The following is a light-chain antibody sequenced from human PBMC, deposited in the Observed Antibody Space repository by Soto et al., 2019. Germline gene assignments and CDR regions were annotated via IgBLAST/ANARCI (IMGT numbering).Light chain of an antibody. J-gene: IGKJ1*01. CDR2: GAS. V-gene: IGKV3-20*01. CDR1: QIVSSIY. Sequence: EIVLTQSPDTLSLSPGERATLSCRASQIVSSIYLAWYQQKPGQAPRLLIYGASSRATGVPDRFSGSGSGKDFSLTISGLEPEDFAVYHCQQYGSSPWTFGQGTKVDIK. CDR3: QQYGSSPWT.